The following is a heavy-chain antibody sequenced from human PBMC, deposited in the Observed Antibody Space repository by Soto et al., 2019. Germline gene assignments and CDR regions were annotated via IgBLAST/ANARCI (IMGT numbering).Heavy chain of an antibody. V-gene: IGHV4-39*01. CDR2: IYYSGST. J-gene: IGHJ5*02. D-gene: IGHD3-3*01. CDR1: GGSISSSSYY. Sequence: QLQLQESGPGLVKPSETLSLTCTVSGGSISSSSYYWGWIRQPPGKGLEWIGSIYYSGSTYYNPSLKSRVTISVDTSKNQFSLKLSSVTAADTAVYYRARRITIFGVVRSWFDPWGQGTLVTVSS. CDR3: ARRITIFGVVRSWFDP.